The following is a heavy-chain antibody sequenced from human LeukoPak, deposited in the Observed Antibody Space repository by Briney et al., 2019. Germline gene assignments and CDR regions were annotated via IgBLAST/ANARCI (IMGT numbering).Heavy chain of an antibody. CDR3: ARDAYPGGSYYMDV. V-gene: IGHV4-39*07. D-gene: IGHD3-10*01. Sequence: PSETLSLTCTVSGGSISSSSYYWGWIRQPPGKGLEWIGSIYYSGSTSYNPSLKRRVTISADTSKNQFSLKLSSVTAADTAVYYCARDAYPGGSYYMDVWGKGTTVTVSS. J-gene: IGHJ6*03. CDR2: IYYSGST. CDR1: GGSISSSSYY.